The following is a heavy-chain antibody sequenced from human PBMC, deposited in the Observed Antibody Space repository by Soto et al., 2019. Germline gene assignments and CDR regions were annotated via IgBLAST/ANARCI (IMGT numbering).Heavy chain of an antibody. CDR2: IYHSGST. J-gene: IGHJ4*02. D-gene: IGHD6-13*01. Sequence: PSETLSLTCTVSGGSISRSSYYWGWIRQPPSKGLQWIGSIYHSGSTNYNPSLKSRVIISVDKSKNQFSLKLSSVTDADTAVYYCARGETQQQRDYWGQGTLVTVSS. V-gene: IGHV4-39*07. CDR3: ARGETQQQRDY. CDR1: GGSISRSSYY.